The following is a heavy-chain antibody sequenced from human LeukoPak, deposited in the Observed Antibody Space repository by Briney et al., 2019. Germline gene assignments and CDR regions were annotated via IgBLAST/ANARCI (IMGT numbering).Heavy chain of an antibody. Sequence: ASVKVSCKVSGYTLTELSMHWVRQAPGKGLEWMGGFDPEDGETIYAQKFQGRVTMTGDTSTDTAYMELSSLRSEDTAVYYCATDARYYYDSSGDYWGQGTLVTVSS. J-gene: IGHJ4*02. V-gene: IGHV1-24*01. D-gene: IGHD3-22*01. CDR3: ATDARYYYDSSGDY. CDR1: GYTLTELS. CDR2: FDPEDGET.